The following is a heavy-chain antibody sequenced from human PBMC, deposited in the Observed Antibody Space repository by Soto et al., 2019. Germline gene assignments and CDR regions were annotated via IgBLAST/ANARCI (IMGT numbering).Heavy chain of an antibody. Sequence: SETLSLTCTVSGGSMSSSNWWNWVRQPPGKGLEWIGEAHHSGRTNYNPSLKSRVTISVGTSKNQFSLKLNSMTAADTAVYYCARHNYGSGSTYFDYWGQGTLVTVSS. CDR1: GGSMSSSNW. D-gene: IGHD3-10*01. V-gene: IGHV4-4*02. CDR3: ARHNYGSGSTYFDY. CDR2: AHHSGRT. J-gene: IGHJ4*02.